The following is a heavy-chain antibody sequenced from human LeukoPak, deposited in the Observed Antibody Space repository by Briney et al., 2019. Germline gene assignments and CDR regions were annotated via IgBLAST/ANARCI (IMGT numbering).Heavy chain of an antibody. Sequence: ASVKVSCKASGYTFTSYDINWVRRATGQGLEWMGWMNPNSGNTGYAQKFQGRVTMTRNTSISTAYMELSSLRSEDTAVYYCARAYDFWSTIDYWGQGTLVTVSS. CDR1: GYTFTSYD. CDR3: ARAYDFWSTIDY. V-gene: IGHV1-8*01. D-gene: IGHD3-3*01. J-gene: IGHJ4*02. CDR2: MNPNSGNT.